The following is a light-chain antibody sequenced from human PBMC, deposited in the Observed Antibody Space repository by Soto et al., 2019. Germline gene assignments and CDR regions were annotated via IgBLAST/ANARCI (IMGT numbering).Light chain of an antibody. CDR2: HAS. J-gene: IGKJ1*01. CDR1: QTINNW. Sequence: DIQMTQSPSTLSASIGDRVTITCRASQTINNWLAWYQQKPGKAPNLLIYHASNLETGVPSRFSGSAFGTEFTLTISSLXPXXXXTYYCQHYNSYPWTFGQGTKVEIK. V-gene: IGKV1-5*01. CDR3: QHYNSYPWT.